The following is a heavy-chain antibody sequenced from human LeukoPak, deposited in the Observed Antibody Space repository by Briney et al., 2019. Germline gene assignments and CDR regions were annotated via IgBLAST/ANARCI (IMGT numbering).Heavy chain of an antibody. Sequence: SETLSLTCSVSGDSVSRSDSYWDWIRQPPGKGLEWIGTIYYSGRTYYGPSLRSRVTMSVDPSNNQFSLTLRSVTAADTALYYCARRRYFDGSGYLEWGQGTLLSVSS. CDR3: ARRRYFDGSGYLE. J-gene: IGHJ1*01. CDR2: IYYSGRT. D-gene: IGHD3-22*01. V-gene: IGHV4-39*01. CDR1: GDSVSRSDSY.